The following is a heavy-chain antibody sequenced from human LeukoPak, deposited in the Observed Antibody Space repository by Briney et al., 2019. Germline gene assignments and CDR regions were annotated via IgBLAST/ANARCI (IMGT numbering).Heavy chain of an antibody. Sequence: PSETLSLTCAVYGGSFRGYYWTWIRQPPGKGLEWVGEINHRGVTNYSPPLKSRVTISMDTSKNQFSLKLNSVTAADTAAYYCARINAASSGWPGEHYYIMDVWGQGTPVTVSS. CDR2: INHRGVT. D-gene: IGHD6-19*01. CDR3: ARINAASSGWPGEHYYIMDV. J-gene: IGHJ6*02. CDR1: GGSFRGYY. V-gene: IGHV4-34*01.